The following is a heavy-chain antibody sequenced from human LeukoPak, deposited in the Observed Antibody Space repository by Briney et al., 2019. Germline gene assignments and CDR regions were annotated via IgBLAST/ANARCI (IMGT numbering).Heavy chain of an antibody. CDR2: IYYSGST. J-gene: IGHJ4*02. V-gene: IGHV4-59*01. CDR1: RGSISSYY. Sequence: PSETLSLTCTVSRGSISSYYWSWIRQPPGQGLEWIGYIYYSGSTDYNPSLKSRVNISVDTSKNQFSLKLSSVTAADTAVYFCARVRVSSGSHPWNFDYWGQGTLVTVSS. D-gene: IGHD3-22*01. CDR3: ARVRVSSGSHPWNFDY.